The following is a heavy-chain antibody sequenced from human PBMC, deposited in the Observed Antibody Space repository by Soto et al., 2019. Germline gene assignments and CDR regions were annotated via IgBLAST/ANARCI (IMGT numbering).Heavy chain of an antibody. CDR1: GFTFSSYS. V-gene: IGHV3-21*01. Sequence: GGSLRLSCASSGFTFSSYSMNCVRHSPGKWLEWVSSISSSSSYIYYADSVKGRFTISRDNAKNSLYLQMNSLRAEDTAVYYCGRDLGRTRAPMIVVVINDYFECWGQGTLVNVSS. D-gene: IGHD3-22*01. J-gene: IGHJ4*02. CDR3: GRDLGRTRAPMIVVVINDYFEC. CDR2: ISSSSSYI.